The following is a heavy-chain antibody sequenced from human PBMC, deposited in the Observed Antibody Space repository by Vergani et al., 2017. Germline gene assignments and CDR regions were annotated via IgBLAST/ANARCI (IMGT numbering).Heavy chain of an antibody. D-gene: IGHD5-18*01. Sequence: QVQLQQWGGGLLKPSETLSLTCVVNGESFTSYHWTWIRQSPGEGLGWVGDIDHTGRPDYNPSLKGRLTMSVDKSRNQFSLTLNSVTATDTALYFCARVDTETNGHLYYCYYMDVWGQGTAVTVS. CDR2: IDHTGRP. J-gene: IGHJ6*03. CDR3: ARVDTETNGHLYYCYYMDV. CDR1: GESFTSYH. V-gene: IGHV4-34*01.